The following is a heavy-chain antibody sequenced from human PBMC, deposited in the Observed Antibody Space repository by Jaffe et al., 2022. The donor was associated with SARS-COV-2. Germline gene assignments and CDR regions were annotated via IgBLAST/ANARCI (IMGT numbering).Heavy chain of an antibody. CDR2: ISSSSSTI. D-gene: IGHD7-27*01. CDR1: GFTFSSYS. CDR3: ARGNAHPNRGYFDY. J-gene: IGHJ4*02. V-gene: IGHV3-48*02. Sequence: EVQLVESGGGLVQPGGSLRLSCAASGFTFSSYSMNWVRQAPGKGLEWVSYISSSSSTIYYADSVKGRFTISRDNAKNSLYLQMNSLRDEDTAVYYCARGNAHPNRGYFDYWGQGTLVTVSS.